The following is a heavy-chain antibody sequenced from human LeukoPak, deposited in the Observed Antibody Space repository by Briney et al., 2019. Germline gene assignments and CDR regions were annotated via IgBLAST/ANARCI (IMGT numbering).Heavy chain of an antibody. V-gene: IGHV3-23*01. CDR3: AKTERFDP. CDR2: INGGGGTT. J-gene: IGHJ5*02. Sequence: GGSLRLSCAASGFTFSSYAMSWVRQAPGKGLEWVSTINGGGGTTKYADSVRGRFTISRDNSKNTLYLHMNSLRAEDTAIYYCAKTERFDPWGQGTLVTVSS. CDR1: GFTFSSYA.